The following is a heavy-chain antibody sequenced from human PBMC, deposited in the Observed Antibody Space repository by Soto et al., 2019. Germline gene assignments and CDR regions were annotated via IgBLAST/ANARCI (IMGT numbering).Heavy chain of an antibody. CDR3: ARDYGDYVGGYYGMDV. CDR2: IYYSGST. V-gene: IGHV4-30-4*01. D-gene: IGHD4-17*01. J-gene: IGHJ6*02. Sequence: PSETLSLTCTVSGGSISSGDYHWSWIRQPPGKGLEWIGYIYYSGSTYYNPSLKSRVTISVDTSKNQFSLKLSSVTAADTAVYYCARDYGDYVGGYYGMDVWGQGTTVTVSS. CDR1: GGSISSGDYH.